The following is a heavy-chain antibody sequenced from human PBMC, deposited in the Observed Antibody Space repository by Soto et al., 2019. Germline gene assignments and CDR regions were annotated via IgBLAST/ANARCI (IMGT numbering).Heavy chain of an antibody. D-gene: IGHD6-6*01. Sequence: SETLSLTCSVSGGSMRSYYWNWIRQPPGRGLERIGYVYHSGSTNYNPSLKSRVSMSVDVSRNHFSLTLHSVTAADTAVYFCTSSYSTSSSPDYWGQGTLVTVSS. J-gene: IGHJ4*02. CDR2: VYHSGST. CDR3: TSSYSTSSSPDY. CDR1: GGSMRSYY. V-gene: IGHV4-59*01.